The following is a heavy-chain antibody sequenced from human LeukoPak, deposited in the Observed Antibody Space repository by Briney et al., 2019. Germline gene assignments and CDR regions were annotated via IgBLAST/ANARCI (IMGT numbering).Heavy chain of an antibody. D-gene: IGHD6-19*01. V-gene: IGHV3-23*01. J-gene: IGHJ4*02. CDR1: SGFA. Sequence: PGGSLRLSCAAFSGFAMSWVRQAPGKGLEWVSAINGRGDDTYYPDSVKGRFTISRDNSNNTLYLQMNSLRAEDTAVYYCAKGHRSSSSFFDSWGQGILVTVSS. CDR3: AKGHRSSSSFFDS. CDR2: INGRGDDT.